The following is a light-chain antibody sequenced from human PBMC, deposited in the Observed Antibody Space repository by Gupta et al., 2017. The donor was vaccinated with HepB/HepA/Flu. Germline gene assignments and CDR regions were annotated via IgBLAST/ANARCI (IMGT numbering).Light chain of an antibody. Sequence: DIQMTQSPFSVSASVRDRVTITCRASQDISTWLAWYQQKPGKAPKLLIYGASSLQSGVPSRFSGSGSGTDFTLTISSPQPEDFATYYCQQASNFPITFGQGTRLEIK. V-gene: IGKV1D-12*01. CDR1: QDISTW. J-gene: IGKJ5*01. CDR2: GAS. CDR3: QQASNFPIT.